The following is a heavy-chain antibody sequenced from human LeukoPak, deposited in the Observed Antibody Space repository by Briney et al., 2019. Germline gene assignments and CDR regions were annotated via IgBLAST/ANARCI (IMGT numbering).Heavy chain of an antibody. V-gene: IGHV3-23*01. D-gene: IGHD5-18*01. J-gene: IGHJ4*02. CDR1: GFTFSSHA. CDR3: AKVGTAMVPRPYYFDY. CDR2: ISGSGGST. Sequence: GGSLRLSCAASGFTFSSHAMSWVRQAPGEGLEWVSAISGSGGSTYYADSVKGRFTISRDNSKNTLYLQMNSLRAEDTAVYYCAKVGTAMVPRPYYFDYWGQGTLVTVSS.